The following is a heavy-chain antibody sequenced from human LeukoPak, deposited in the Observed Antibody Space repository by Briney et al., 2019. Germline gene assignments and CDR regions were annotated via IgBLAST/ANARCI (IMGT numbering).Heavy chain of an antibody. Sequence: GGSLRLSCAASGFTFSSYAMHWVRQAPGKGLEYVSAISSNGGSTYYANSVKGRFTISRDNSKNTLYLQMGSLRAEGMAVYYCARSQWLAMKIFDYWGQGTLVTVSS. J-gene: IGHJ4*02. D-gene: IGHD6-19*01. CDR3: ARSQWLAMKIFDY. CDR2: ISSNGGST. CDR1: GFTFSSYA. V-gene: IGHV3-64*01.